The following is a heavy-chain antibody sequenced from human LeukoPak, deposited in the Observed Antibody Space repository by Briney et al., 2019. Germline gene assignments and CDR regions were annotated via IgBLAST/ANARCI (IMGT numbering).Heavy chain of an antibody. D-gene: IGHD3-10*01. CDR1: GYTFTGYY. CDR2: INPNSGGT. J-gene: IGHJ4*02. Sequence: ASVKVSCKASGYTFTGYYMHWVRQAPEQGLRWLERINPNSGGTNYAQKFQGRVTMTRDTSISTAYMELSRLRSDDTAVYYCARDDYYGSGSHDYWGQGTLVTVSS. V-gene: IGHV1-2*06. CDR3: ARDDYYGSGSHDY.